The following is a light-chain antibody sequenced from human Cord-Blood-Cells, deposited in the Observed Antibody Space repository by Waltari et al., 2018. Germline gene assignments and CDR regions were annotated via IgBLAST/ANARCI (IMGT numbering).Light chain of an antibody. CDR3: QQRSNWPPIT. J-gene: IGKJ5*01. CDR1: QSVSSY. Sequence: EIVLTQSPATLSLSPGERATLSCRASQSVSSYLAWYQQKPGQAPRLLIYDASNRATGIPARFSGSGSGTDFTLTISSLEPEDVAVYYWQQRSNWPPITCGQGTRLEIK. CDR2: DAS. V-gene: IGKV3-11*01.